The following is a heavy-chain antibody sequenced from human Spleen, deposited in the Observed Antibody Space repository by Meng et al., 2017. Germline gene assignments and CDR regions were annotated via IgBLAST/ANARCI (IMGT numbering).Heavy chain of an antibody. V-gene: IGHV4-4*02. J-gene: IGHJ4*02. CDR2: IYKSGST. Sequence: HVQLQASGPGLVKPSGTLSLTCAVSGGSISSNNWWSWVRQPPGKGLEWIGEIYKSGSTNSNPSLKSRVTISVDKSKNQFSLNLTSVTAADTAVYYCARVGASIAWLFDFDHWGQGGLVTVSS. CDR3: ARVGASIAWLFDFDH. CDR1: GGSISSNNW. D-gene: IGHD6-19*01.